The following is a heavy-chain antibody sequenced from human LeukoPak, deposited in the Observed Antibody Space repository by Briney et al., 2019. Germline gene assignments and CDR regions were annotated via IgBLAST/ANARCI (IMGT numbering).Heavy chain of an antibody. J-gene: IGHJ4*02. CDR3: ARDGYNYQGFDY. CDR2: IIPIFGTA. V-gene: IGHV1-69*05. CDR1: GGTFSSYA. D-gene: IGHD5-24*01. Sequence: SSVKVSCKASGGTFSSYAISWVRQAPGQGREWMGRIIPIFGTANYAQKFQGRVTITTDESTSTAYMELSSLRSEDTAVYYCARDGYNYQGFDYWGQGTLVTVSS.